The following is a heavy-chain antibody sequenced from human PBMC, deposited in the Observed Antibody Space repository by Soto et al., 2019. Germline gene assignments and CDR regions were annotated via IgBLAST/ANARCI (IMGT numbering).Heavy chain of an antibody. D-gene: IGHD1-26*01. CDR3: ARVLSKWEPHAFDI. CDR1: GGTFSSYA. V-gene: IGHV1-69*13. CDR2: IIPIFGTA. J-gene: IGHJ3*02. Sequence: SVKVACKASGGTFSSYAISWVRQAPGQGLEWMGGIIPIFGTANYAQKFQGRVTITADESTSTAYMELSSLRSEDTAVYYCARVLSKWEPHAFDIWGQGTMVTVSS.